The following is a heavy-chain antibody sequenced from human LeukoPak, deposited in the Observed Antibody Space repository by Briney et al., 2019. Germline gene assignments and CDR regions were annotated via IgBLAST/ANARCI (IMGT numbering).Heavy chain of an antibody. J-gene: IGHJ4*02. V-gene: IGHV4-34*01. CDR1: GGSFSGYY. Sequence: SETLSLTCAVYGGSFSGYYWSWIRQPPGKGLEWIGEINHSGSTNYNPSLKSRVTISVDTSKNQFSLKLSSVTAADTAVYYCARGHRRFGSGYSYYFDYWGQGTLVTVPS. CDR2: INHSGST. CDR3: ARGHRRFGSGYSYYFDY. D-gene: IGHD3-3*01.